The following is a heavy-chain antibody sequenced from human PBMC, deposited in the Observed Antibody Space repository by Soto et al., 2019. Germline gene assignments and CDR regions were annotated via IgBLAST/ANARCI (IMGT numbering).Heavy chain of an antibody. J-gene: IGHJ4*02. CDR1: GHTFTSYG. V-gene: IGHV1-18*01. CDR3: ARDHRPYRYGIPIPPFDY. CDR2: IIAYNGNT. Sequence: VKVSCKASGHTFTSYGISWVRQAPGQGLEWMGWIIAYNGNTNYAQKLQGRVTMTTDTSTSTAYMELRSLRSDDTAVYYCARDHRPYRYGIPIPPFDYSGQGTLVTVSS. D-gene: IGHD5-18*01.